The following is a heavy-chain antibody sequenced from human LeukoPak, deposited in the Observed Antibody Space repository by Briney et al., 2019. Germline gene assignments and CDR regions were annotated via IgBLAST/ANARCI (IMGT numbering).Heavy chain of an antibody. V-gene: IGHV4-4*02. Sequence: SETLSLTCAVSGGSISSSNWWSWVRQPPGKGLEWIGEIYHSGSTNYNPSLKSRVTISVDKSKNQFSLKLSSVTAADTAVYYCARATKWELPLDYYGMDVWGQGTTVTVSS. CDR2: IYHSGST. D-gene: IGHD1-26*01. CDR3: ARATKWELPLDYYGMDV. J-gene: IGHJ6*02. CDR1: GGSISSSNW.